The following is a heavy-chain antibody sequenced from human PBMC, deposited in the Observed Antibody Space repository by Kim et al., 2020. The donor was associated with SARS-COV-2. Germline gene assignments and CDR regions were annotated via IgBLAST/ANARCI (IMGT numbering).Heavy chain of an antibody. CDR3: ARTYCSSTSCYLDY. V-gene: IGHV4-4*07. J-gene: IGHJ4*02. CDR2: IYTSGST. D-gene: IGHD2-2*01. Sequence: SETLSLTCTVSGGSISSYYWSWIRQPAGKGLEWIGRIYTSGSTNYNPSLKSRVTMSVDTSKNQFSLKLSSVTAADTAVYYCARTYCSSTSCYLDYWGQGTLVTVSS. CDR1: GGSISSYY.